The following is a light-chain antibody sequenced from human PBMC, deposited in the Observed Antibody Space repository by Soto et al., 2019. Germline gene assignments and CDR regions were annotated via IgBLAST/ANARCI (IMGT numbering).Light chain of an antibody. CDR1: SRDIGAYNY. Sequence: QSALTQPASVSGSPGQSITISCTGTSRDIGAYNYVSWYLQHPGKAPKLMIYEVSNRPSGISNRFSGSKSGNTASLTISGLQAEDEADYYCSSYTSTSILYVFGTGTKLTVL. CDR3: SSYTSTSILYV. CDR2: EVS. J-gene: IGLJ1*01. V-gene: IGLV2-14*01.